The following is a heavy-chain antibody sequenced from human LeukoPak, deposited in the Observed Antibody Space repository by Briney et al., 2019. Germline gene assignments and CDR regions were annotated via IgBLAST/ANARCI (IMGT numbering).Heavy chain of an antibody. D-gene: IGHD3-22*01. CDR2: MNPNSGNT. V-gene: IGHV1-8*01. CDR3: ARGPNDYYYDSSGYYYYYYYMDV. CDR1: GYTFTSCD. Sequence: ASVKVSCKASGYTFTSCDINWVRQATGQGLEWMGWMNPNSGNTGYAQKFQGRVTMTRNTPISTAYMELSSLRSEDTAVYYCARGPNDYYYDSSGYYYYYYYMDVWGKGTTVTVSS. J-gene: IGHJ6*03.